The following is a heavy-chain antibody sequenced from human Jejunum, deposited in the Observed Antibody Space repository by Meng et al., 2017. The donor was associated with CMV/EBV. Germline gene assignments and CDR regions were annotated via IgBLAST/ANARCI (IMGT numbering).Heavy chain of an antibody. J-gene: IGHJ4*02. D-gene: IGHD3/OR15-3a*01. V-gene: IGHV4-39*07. Sequence: SGGSIGSSTYYWGWIRQPPGKGLEWIGTISYSGSTYYNPSLKSRVTISLDGSQNQFSLRLTSVTAADTAVYYCATHYDFWTGYLDYWGRGMLVTVSS. CDR3: ATHYDFWTGYLDY. CDR1: GGSIGSSTYY. CDR2: ISYSGST.